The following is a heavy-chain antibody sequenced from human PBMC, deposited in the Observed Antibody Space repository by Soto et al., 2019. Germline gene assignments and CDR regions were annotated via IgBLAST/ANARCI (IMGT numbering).Heavy chain of an antibody. D-gene: IGHD5-12*01. J-gene: IGHJ4*02. CDR2: ISWNSGSI. V-gene: IGHV3-9*01. CDR1: GFTFDDYA. Sequence: DVQLVESGGGLVQPGRSLRLSCAASGFTFDDYAMHWVRQAPGKGLEWVSGISWNSGSIGYADSVKGRFTISRDNAKNSLYLQMNSLRAEDTALYYCAKSVATIADPMFDYWGQGTLVTVSS. CDR3: AKSVATIADPMFDY.